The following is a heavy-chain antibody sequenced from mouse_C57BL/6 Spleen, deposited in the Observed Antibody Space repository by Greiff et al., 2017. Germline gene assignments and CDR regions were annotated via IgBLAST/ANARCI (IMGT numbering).Heavy chain of an antibody. J-gene: IGHJ4*01. Sequence: VQLQQPGAELVRPGTSVKLSCKASGYTFTSYWMHWVKQRPGQGLEWIGVIDPSDSYTNYNQKFKGKATLTVDTSSSTAYMQLSSLTSEDSAVYYCARGDSTRAMGYWGQGTSVTVSS. V-gene: IGHV1-59*01. CDR2: IDPSDSYT. CDR3: ARGDSTRAMGY. CDR1: GYTFTSYW. D-gene: IGHD1-1*01.